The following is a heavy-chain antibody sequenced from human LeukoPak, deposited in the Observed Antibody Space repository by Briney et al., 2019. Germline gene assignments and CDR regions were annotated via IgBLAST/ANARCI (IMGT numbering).Heavy chain of an antibody. J-gene: IGHJ6*02. Sequence: PSETLSLTSAVSGGSISSGGYSWSWIRQPPGKGLEWIGYIYHSGSTYYNPSLKSRVTISVDRSKNQFSLKLSSVTAAGTAVYYCARELSDGMDVWGQGTTVTVSS. CDR3: ARELSDGMDV. CDR2: IYHSGST. CDR1: GGSISSGGYS. V-gene: IGHV4-30-2*01.